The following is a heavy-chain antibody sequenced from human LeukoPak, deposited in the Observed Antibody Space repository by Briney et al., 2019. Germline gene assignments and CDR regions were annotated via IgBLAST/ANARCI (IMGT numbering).Heavy chain of an antibody. D-gene: IGHD4-17*01. V-gene: IGHV3-66*02. Sequence: PGGSLRLSCAASGFTVSNNYMNWVRQAPGKGLEWVSVIYDGDSTYYSDSVKGRFTIARYNSKNTLYLQLNSLRTEDTAVYYCAGDWNGDYCFAYWGQGILVTVSS. CDR1: GFTVSNNY. CDR2: IYDGDST. J-gene: IGHJ4*02. CDR3: AGDWNGDYCFAY.